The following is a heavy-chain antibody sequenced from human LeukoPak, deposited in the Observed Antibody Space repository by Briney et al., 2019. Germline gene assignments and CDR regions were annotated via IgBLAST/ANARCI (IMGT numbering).Heavy chain of an antibody. CDR1: GFTFSSYA. Sequence: GRSLRLSCAASGFTFSSYAIHWVRQAPGKGLEWVAVISYDGSNKYYADSVKGRFTISRDNSKNTLYLQMNSLRAEDTAVYYCARDQGIAAAGPPDYWGQGTLVTVSS. D-gene: IGHD6-13*01. J-gene: IGHJ4*02. V-gene: IGHV3-30-3*01. CDR3: ARDQGIAAAGPPDY. CDR2: ISYDGSNK.